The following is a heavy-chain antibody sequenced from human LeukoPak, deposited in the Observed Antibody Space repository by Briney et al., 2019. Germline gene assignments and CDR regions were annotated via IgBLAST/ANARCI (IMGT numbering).Heavy chain of an antibody. V-gene: IGHV4-34*01. Sequence: KSSETLSLTCAVYGGSFSGYYWSWIRQPPGKGLEWIGEINHSGSTNYNPSLKSRVTISVDTSKNQFSLKLSSVTAADTAVYHCASSRAWIQLWPFDYWGQGTLVTVSS. CDR3: ASSRAWIQLWPFDY. CDR2: INHSGST. CDR1: GGSFSGYY. J-gene: IGHJ4*02. D-gene: IGHD5-18*01.